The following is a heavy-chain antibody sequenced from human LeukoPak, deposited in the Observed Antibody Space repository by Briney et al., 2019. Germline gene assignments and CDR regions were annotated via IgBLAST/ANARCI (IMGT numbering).Heavy chain of an antibody. Sequence: PSETLSLTCAVYGGSFSGYYWSWIRQPPGKGLEWIGEINHSGSTNYNPSLKSRVTISVDTSKNQFSLKLSSVTAADTAVYYCARTFVGATTEWGQGTLVTVSS. V-gene: IGHV4-34*01. CDR3: ARTFVGATTE. D-gene: IGHD1-26*01. CDR1: GGSFSGYY. J-gene: IGHJ4*02. CDR2: INHSGST.